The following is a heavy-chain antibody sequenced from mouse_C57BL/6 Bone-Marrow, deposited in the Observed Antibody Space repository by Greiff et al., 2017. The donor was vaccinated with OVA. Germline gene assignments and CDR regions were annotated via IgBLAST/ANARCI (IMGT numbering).Heavy chain of an antibody. D-gene: IGHD1-1*01. J-gene: IGHJ4*01. CDR1: GYSITSGYY. V-gene: IGHV3-6*01. Sequence: DVKLVESGPGLVKPSQSLSLTCSVTGYSITSGYYWNWILQFPGNKLEWMGYISYDGSNNYNPSLKNRISITRDTSKNQFFLKLNSVTTEDTATYYCARKSTTVDYWGQGTSVTVSS. CDR3: ARKSTTVDY. CDR2: ISYDGSN.